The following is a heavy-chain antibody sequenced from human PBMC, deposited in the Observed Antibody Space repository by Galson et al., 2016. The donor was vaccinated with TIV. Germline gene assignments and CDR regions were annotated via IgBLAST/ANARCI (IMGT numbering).Heavy chain of an antibody. D-gene: IGHD5-18*01. J-gene: IGHJ4*02. CDR3: ARAPGYSGYNYGYFDF. V-gene: IGHV5-51*03. CDR2: MYPADSDF. Sequence: QSGAEVKKPGESQEISCKGSGFSFGSYWIAWVRQMPGKGLEWMGIMYPADSDFKYSPSFEGQVTISADEFTNTAYLRWSSLEASDTAMYYCARAPGYSGYNYGYFDFWGQGTQVTVSS. CDR1: GFSFGSYW.